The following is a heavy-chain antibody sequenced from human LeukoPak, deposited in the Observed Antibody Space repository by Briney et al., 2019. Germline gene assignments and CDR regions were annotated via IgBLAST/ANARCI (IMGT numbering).Heavy chain of an antibody. D-gene: IGHD3-22*01. V-gene: IGHV1-18*01. Sequence: ASVKVSCKASGYTFTSYGISWVRQAPGQGLEWMGWISAYNGNTNYAQKLQGRVTMTTDTSTSTAYMELRSLRSDDAAVYYCARDQTYYDSSGYYPYYFDYWGQGTLVTVSS. J-gene: IGHJ4*02. CDR1: GYTFTSYG. CDR3: ARDQTYYDSSGYYPYYFDY. CDR2: ISAYNGNT.